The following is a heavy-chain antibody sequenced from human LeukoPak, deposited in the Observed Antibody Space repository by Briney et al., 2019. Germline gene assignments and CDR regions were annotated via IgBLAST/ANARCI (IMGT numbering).Heavy chain of an antibody. V-gene: IGHV3-21*01. CDR1: GFTFSTYR. CDR2: ISSSSSFI. J-gene: IGHJ4*02. Sequence: GGSLRLSCAASGFTFSTYRMNWVRQAPGKGLEWVSSISSSSSFIYYADSVKGRFTISRDNAKNSLSLQMNTLRAEDTAVYYCARDVRVDFWGQGTLVTVSS. CDR3: ARDVRVDF. D-gene: IGHD2/OR15-2a*01.